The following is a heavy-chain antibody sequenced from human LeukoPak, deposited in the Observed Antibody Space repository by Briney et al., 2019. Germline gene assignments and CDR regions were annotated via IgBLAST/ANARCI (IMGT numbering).Heavy chain of an antibody. V-gene: IGHV3-23*01. J-gene: IGHJ4*02. D-gene: IGHD3-22*01. Sequence: PGGSLRLSCAASGFTFSSSAMSWVRQVPGKGLEWVSGISASGGSTNYADSVRGRFTISRDNSKNTLYVQVNSLGTEDTAAYYCAKGSYYDSSGSFYFDYWGQGTLVTVSS. CDR2: ISASGGST. CDR1: GFTFSSSA. CDR3: AKGSYYDSSGSFYFDY.